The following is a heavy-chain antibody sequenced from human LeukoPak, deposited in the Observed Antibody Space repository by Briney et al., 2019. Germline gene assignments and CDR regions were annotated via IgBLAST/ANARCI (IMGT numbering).Heavy chain of an antibody. J-gene: IGHJ4*02. D-gene: IGHD3-3*01. Sequence: ASVKVSCKASGYTFTGYCMHWVRQAPGQGLEWMGWINPNSGGTNYAQKFQGRVTMTRDTSISAAYMELSRLRSDDTAVYYCARGGQTYYDFWSAKTGYYFDYWGQGTLVTVSS. CDR3: ARGGQTYYDFWSAKTGYYFDY. CDR2: INPNSGGT. CDR1: GYTFTGYC. V-gene: IGHV1-2*02.